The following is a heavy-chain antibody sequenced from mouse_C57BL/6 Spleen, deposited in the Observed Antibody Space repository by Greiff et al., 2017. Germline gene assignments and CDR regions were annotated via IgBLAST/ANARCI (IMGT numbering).Heavy chain of an antibody. Sequence: QVQLQQPGAELVKPGASVKLSCKASGYTFTSYWMHWVQQRPGQGLEWIGMIHPNSGSTNYNEKFKSKATLTVDKSSSPAYMQLSSRTSEDSAFYDCARWGSSYVAWFAYWGQGTLVTVSA. CDR3: ARWGSSYVAWFAY. D-gene: IGHD1-1*01. CDR2: IHPNSGST. V-gene: IGHV1-64*01. J-gene: IGHJ3*01. CDR1: GYTFTSYW.